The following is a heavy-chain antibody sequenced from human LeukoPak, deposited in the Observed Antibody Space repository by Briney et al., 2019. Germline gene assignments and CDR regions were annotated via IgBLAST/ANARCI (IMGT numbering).Heavy chain of an antibody. J-gene: IGHJ5*02. CDR1: GGSISSYY. CDR2: IYYSGST. V-gene: IGHV4-59*01. D-gene: IGHD3-3*01. CDR3: ARVDVGYDFWSGFPGFDP. Sequence: SETLSLTCTVPGGSISSYYWSWLRQPPGKGLEWVGYIYYSGSTNYNPSLKSRVTISVDTSKNQFSLKLSSVTAADTAVYYCARVDVGYDFWSGFPGFDPWGQGTLVTVSS.